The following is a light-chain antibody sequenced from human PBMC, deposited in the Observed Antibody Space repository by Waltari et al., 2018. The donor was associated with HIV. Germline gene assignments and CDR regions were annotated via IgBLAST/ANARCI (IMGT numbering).Light chain of an antibody. Sequence: QSALTQPASVSGSPGQSITISCTGTSSDVGVYNYTSWYQQHPGKAPKLMIHEVSNRPSGVSNRFSGSKSGNTASLTISGLQAEDEADYYCSSYTSSSTVVFGGGTKLTVL. CDR1: SSDVGVYNY. J-gene: IGLJ2*01. V-gene: IGLV2-14*01. CDR3: SSYTSSSTVV. CDR2: EVS.